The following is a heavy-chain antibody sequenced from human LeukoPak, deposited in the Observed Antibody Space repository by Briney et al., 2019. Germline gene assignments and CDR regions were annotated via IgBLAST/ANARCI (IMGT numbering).Heavy chain of an antibody. J-gene: IGHJ4*02. CDR1: GYTFTSYG. CDR2: ISAYNGNI. CDR3: ARGGRYYYDSSGYYNFDY. Sequence: ASVKVSCKASGYTFTSYGISWVRQAPGQGLEWMGWISAYNGNINYAQKLQGRVTMTTDTSTSTAYMELRSLRSDDTAVYYCARGGRYYYDSSGYYNFDYWGQGTLVTVSS. V-gene: IGHV1-18*01. D-gene: IGHD3-22*01.